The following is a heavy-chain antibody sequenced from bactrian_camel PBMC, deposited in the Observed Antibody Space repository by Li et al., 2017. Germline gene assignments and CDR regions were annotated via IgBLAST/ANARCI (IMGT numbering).Heavy chain of an antibody. Sequence: HVQLVESGGGLVQPGGSLRLSCAASGFTFSSYYMNWVRQAPGKGLEWVSSIYSDGSNTNYADSVKGRFTISRDNTKNTVSLQMNSLQPDDTAVYYCVRHGGYGTRVTVLLPSYWGPGTQVTVS. D-gene: IGHD6*01. V-gene: IGHV3S6*01. CDR2: IYSDGSNT. J-gene: IGHJ4*01. CDR1: GFTFSSYY. CDR3: VRHGGYGTRVTVLLPSY.